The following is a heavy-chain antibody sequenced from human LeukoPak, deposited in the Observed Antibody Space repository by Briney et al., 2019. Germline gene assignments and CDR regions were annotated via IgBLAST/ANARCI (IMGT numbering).Heavy chain of an antibody. CDR3: ARRTLVAASSFDY. V-gene: IGHV4-39*01. J-gene: IGHJ4*02. D-gene: IGHD2-15*01. Sequence: SETLSLTCTVSGGSISSNSNYWAWIRQPPGRGLEWIGSISYGGSTYYSPSLESRVTISVDTSKNQFSLRLSSVTAADTAVYYCARRTLVAASSFDYWGQGTLVTVSS. CDR2: ISYGGST. CDR1: GGSISSNSNY.